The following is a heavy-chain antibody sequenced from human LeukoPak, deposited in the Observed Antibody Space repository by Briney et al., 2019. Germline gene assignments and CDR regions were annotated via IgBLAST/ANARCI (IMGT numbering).Heavy chain of an antibody. Sequence: SETLSLTCAVYGGSFSGYYWSWIRQSPGKGLEWIGEINHSGSTNYNPSLKSRVTISVDTSKNQFSLKLSSVTAADTAVYYCARLNVRYFDWTGDYWGQGTLVTVSS. CDR1: GGSFSGYY. J-gene: IGHJ4*02. CDR3: ARLNVRYFDWTGDY. D-gene: IGHD3-9*01. V-gene: IGHV4-34*01. CDR2: INHSGST.